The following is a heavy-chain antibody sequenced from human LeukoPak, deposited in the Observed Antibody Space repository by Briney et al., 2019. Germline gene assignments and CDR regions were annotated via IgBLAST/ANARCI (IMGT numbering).Heavy chain of an antibody. CDR1: GFTFSNYA. D-gene: IGHD2-15*01. V-gene: IGHV3-30*01. Sequence: PGKSLRLSCAASGFTFSNYAMHWVRQAPGKGLEWVAVISYDGTNKYYADSVKGRFTISRDNSKNTLYLQMNSLRAEDTAVFYCVRTDCSGGSCYPNFGYWGQGTLVTVSS. J-gene: IGHJ4*02. CDR3: VRTDCSGGSCYPNFGY. CDR2: ISYDGTNK.